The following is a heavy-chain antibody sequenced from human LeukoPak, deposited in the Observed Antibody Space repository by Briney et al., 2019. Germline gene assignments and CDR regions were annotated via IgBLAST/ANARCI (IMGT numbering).Heavy chain of an antibody. CDR1: GFTFDDYG. CDR2: INWNGGSI. D-gene: IGHD6-19*01. CDR3: ARLGRETGYSSGWHYYYYYYMDV. V-gene: IGHV3-20*04. Sequence: GGSLRLSCAASGFTFDDYGMSWVRQAPGKGLEWVSGINWNGGSIGYADSVKGRFTISRDNAKNSLYLQMNSLRAEDTALYYCARLGRETGYSSGWHYYYYYYMDVWGKGTTVTVSS. J-gene: IGHJ6*03.